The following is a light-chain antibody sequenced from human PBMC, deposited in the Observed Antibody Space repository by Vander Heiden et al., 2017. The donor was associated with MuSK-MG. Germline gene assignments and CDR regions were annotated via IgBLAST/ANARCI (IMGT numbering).Light chain of an antibody. V-gene: IGLV2-8*01. CDR3: GSVAGSKNLL. CDR1: SSDVGGYEY. CDR2: EVT. Sequence: QSALTQPPSASGSPGPSVTISCTGTSSDVGGYEYVSCYQQHPGKAPKLIIFEVTRRPSGVPDRFSGSKSGNTASLTVSGLQADDEADYYCGSVAGSKNLLFGGGTKLTVL. J-gene: IGLJ2*01.